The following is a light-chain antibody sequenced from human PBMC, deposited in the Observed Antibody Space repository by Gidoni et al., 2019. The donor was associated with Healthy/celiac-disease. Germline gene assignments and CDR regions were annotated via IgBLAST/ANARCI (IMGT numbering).Light chain of an antibody. J-gene: IGKJ4*01. CDR1: QSLLHSNGYNY. V-gene: IGKV2-28*01. CDR3: MQALQTPRT. Sequence: ASISCRSSQSLLHSNGYNYLDWYLQKPGQSPQLLIYLGSNRASGVPDRFSGSGSGTDFTLKISRVEAEDVGVYYCMQALQTPRTFGGGTKVEIK. CDR2: LGS.